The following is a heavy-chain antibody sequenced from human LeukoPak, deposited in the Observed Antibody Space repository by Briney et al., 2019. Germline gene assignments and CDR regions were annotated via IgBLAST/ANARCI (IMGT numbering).Heavy chain of an antibody. CDR2: IYPGDSDT. D-gene: IGHD1-26*01. CDR3: ARRVDSYWFFDY. V-gene: IGHV5-51*01. CDR1: GYSFTNYW. Sequence: PGESLKISCKGSGYSFTNYWIGWVRQMPGKGLEWMGIIYPGDSDTRYIPSFQGQVTISADKSINTAYLQWSSLKASDTATYYCARRVDSYWFFDYWGQGTLVTVSS. J-gene: IGHJ4*02.